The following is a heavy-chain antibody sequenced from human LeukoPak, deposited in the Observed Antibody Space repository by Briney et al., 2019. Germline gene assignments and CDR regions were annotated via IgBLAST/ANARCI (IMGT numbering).Heavy chain of an antibody. CDR1: GFTFSSYS. CDR3: ANPTAKVANFDY. D-gene: IGHD2-15*01. CDR2: ISGSGGST. V-gene: IGHV3-23*01. J-gene: IGHJ4*02. Sequence: GGSLRLSCAASGFTFSSYSMNWVRRAPGKGLEWASAISGSGGSTYYADSVKGRFTISRDNSKNTLYLQMNSLRAEDTAVYYCANPTAKVANFDYWGQGTLVTVSS.